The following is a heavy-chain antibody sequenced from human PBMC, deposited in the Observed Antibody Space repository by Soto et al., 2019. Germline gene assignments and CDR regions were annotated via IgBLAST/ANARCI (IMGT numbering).Heavy chain of an antibody. J-gene: IGHJ4*02. D-gene: IGHD3-3*01. CDR3: AKGAANTVFGVDTLFDK. CDR1: GFSFSNYA. Sequence: GGSLRLSCAASGFSFSNYAMSWVRQAPGKGLEWVSLISGSGSTTNYADSVKGRFTISRDNSKKTVYLQVSSLRGEDTAIYFCAKGAANTVFGVDTLFDKWGQGALVTVSS. V-gene: IGHV3-23*01. CDR2: ISGSGSTT.